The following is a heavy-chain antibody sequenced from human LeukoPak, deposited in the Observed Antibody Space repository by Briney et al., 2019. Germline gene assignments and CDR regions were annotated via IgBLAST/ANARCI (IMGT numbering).Heavy chain of an antibody. Sequence: PSETLSLTCTVSGGSISSYYWSWIRQPPGKGLEWIGYIYYSGSTNYNPSLKSRVTISVDTSKNQFSLKLSSVTAADTAVYYCARNSKYSGSYLGTFDYWGQGTLVTVSS. CDR1: GGSISSYY. V-gene: IGHV4-59*01. J-gene: IGHJ4*02. D-gene: IGHD1-26*01. CDR3: ARNSKYSGSYLGTFDY. CDR2: IYYSGST.